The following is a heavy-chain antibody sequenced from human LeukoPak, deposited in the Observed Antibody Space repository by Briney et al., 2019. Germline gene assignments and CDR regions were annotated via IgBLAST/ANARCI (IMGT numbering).Heavy chain of an antibody. Sequence: SETLSLTCTVSGGSISSANFYWGWIRQPPAKGLDWIGSIYYSGSTYYNSSLKSRATISVDTSKNQFSLKLSSVTAADTAVYYCARLLLSAGWFDPWGQGTLVTVSS. J-gene: IGHJ5*02. CDR2: IYYSGST. D-gene: IGHD2/OR15-2a*01. V-gene: IGHV4-39*01. CDR1: GGSISSANFY. CDR3: ARLLLSAGWFDP.